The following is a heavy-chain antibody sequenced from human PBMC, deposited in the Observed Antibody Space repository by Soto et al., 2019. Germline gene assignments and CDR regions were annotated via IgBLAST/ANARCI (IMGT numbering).Heavy chain of an antibody. V-gene: IGHV3-66*01. D-gene: IGHD6-25*01. J-gene: IGHJ6*03. CDR2: TFSGGST. CDR3: ARAGVYSSANMDV. CDR1: GLTVSNNS. Sequence: EVPLVESGGGLVQPRGSLRVSCAASGLTVSNNSMNWVRQAPGKGLEWVSITFSGGSTYYADSVKGRFTISRDNSKNTLHLQMNSLTAEDTAVYYCARAGVYSSANMDVWGKGATVTVSS.